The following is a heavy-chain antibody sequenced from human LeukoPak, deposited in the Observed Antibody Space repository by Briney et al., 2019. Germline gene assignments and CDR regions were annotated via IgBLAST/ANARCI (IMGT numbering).Heavy chain of an antibody. CDR1: GGTFSSYG. CDR2: ISAYNGNT. CDR3: ARDLSSGYSWFDP. V-gene: IGHV1-18*01. Sequence: ASVKVSCKASGGTFSSYGITWVRQAPGQGLEWMGWISAYNGNTNYAQKLQGRVTMTTDTSTSTAYMELRSLRSEDTAVYYCARDLSSGYSWFDPWGQGTLVTVSS. J-gene: IGHJ5*02. D-gene: IGHD3-22*01.